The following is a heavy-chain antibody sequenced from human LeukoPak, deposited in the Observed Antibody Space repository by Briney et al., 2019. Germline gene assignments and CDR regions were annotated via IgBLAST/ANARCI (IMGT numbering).Heavy chain of an antibody. D-gene: IGHD6-6*01. CDR3: ARARYSSSPGFDY. Sequence: SETLSLTCAAYGGSFSGYYWSWIRQPPGKGLEWIGEINHSGSTNYNPSLKSRVTISVDTSKNQFSLKLSSVTAADTAVYYCARARYSSSPGFDYWGQGTLVTVSS. V-gene: IGHV4-34*01. J-gene: IGHJ4*02. CDR1: GGSFSGYY. CDR2: INHSGST.